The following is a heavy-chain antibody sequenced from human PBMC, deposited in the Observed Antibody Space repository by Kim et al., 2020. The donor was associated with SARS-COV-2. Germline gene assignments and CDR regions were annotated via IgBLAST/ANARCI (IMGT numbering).Heavy chain of an antibody. CDR1: GFTFDDYA. V-gene: IGHV3-9*01. CDR2: ISWNSGTI. CDR3: AKSKSTMFHGVLSGMDV. Sequence: GGSLRLSCAASGFTFDDYAMHWVRQAPGKGLEWVSGISWNSGTIGYADSVKGRFTISRDNAKNSLYLQMNSLRTEDTALYYCAKSKSTMFHGVLSGMDV. D-gene: IGHD3-10*01. J-gene: IGHJ6*01.